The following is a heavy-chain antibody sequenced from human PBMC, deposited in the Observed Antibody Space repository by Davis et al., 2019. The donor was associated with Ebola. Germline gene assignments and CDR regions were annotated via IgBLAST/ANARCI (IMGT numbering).Heavy chain of an antibody. CDR1: GFTFGDYA. V-gene: IGHV3-49*03. D-gene: IGHD1-26*01. CDR3: TRETGGSPDY. CDR2: IRSRAYAGTT. Sequence: GESLKISCTASGFTFGDYALSWFRQAPGKGLEWVGFIRSRAYAGTTEYAASVKGRFTISRDDSKSIAYLQMNSLKTEDTAVYYCTRETGGSPDYWGQGTLVTVSS. J-gene: IGHJ4*02.